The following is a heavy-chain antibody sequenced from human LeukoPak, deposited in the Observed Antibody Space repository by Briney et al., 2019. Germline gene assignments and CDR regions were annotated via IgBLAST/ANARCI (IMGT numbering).Heavy chain of an antibody. V-gene: IGHV1-18*01. Sequence: GASVKVSCKASGYTFTSYGISWVRQAPEQGLEWMGWITAYNGNTNYTQKLQGRVTMTTDTSTSTAYIELRSLRSDDTAVYFCARRKQCAVTYYDFWSGSDYYYYYMDVWGKGTTVTVSS. CDR3: ARRKQCAVTYYDFWSGSDYYYYYMDV. D-gene: IGHD3-3*01. CDR1: GYTFTSYG. J-gene: IGHJ6*03. CDR2: ITAYNGNT.